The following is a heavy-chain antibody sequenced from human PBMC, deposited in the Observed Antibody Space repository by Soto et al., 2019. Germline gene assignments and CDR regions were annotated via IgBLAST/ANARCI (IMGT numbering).Heavy chain of an antibody. J-gene: IGHJ4*02. V-gene: IGHV4-59*01. CDR1: GDSISTFY. CDR2: IYYTGST. Sequence: PSETLSLTCSVSGDSISTFYWSWIRQPPGKGLEWIGYIYYTGSTNYNPSLKSRVTISVDTSKNQFSLKLSSMTAADTAIYFCARAISSSIPSYFDHWGQGTLVTVSS. CDR3: ARAISSSIPSYFDH. D-gene: IGHD2-2*02.